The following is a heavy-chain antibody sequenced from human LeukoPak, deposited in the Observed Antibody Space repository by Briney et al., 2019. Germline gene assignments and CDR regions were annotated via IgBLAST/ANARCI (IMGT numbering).Heavy chain of an antibody. CDR2: ISGSGGST. D-gene: IGHD3-22*01. V-gene: IGHV3-23*01. Sequence: PGGSLRLSCAASGFTFSSYAMSWVRQAPGKGLEWVSAISGSGGSTYYADSVKGRFTISRDNSKNTLYLQMNSLRAEDTAVYYCAKVSYYYDSSGFPTFDYWGQGTLVTVSS. CDR3: AKVSYYYDSSGFPTFDY. J-gene: IGHJ4*02. CDR1: GFTFSSYA.